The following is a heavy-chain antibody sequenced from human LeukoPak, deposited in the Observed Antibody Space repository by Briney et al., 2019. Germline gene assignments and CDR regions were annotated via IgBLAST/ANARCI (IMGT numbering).Heavy chain of an antibody. J-gene: IGHJ4*02. D-gene: IGHD3-22*01. V-gene: IGHV3-30*02. CDR1: GVTFSSYG. Sequence: GGSLRLSCAASGVTFSSYGMRWVRQAPGKGLEWVACIRYDGSNKYYADSVKGGFTISRDNSKTTLYLQMHSLRAEGTPVYYCAKDRVPQDSSGYHDYWGRGTLVTVSS. CDR2: IRYDGSNK. CDR3: AKDRVPQDSSGYHDY.